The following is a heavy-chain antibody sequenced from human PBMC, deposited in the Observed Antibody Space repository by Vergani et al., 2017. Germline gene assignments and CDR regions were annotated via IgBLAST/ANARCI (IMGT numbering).Heavy chain of an antibody. J-gene: IGHJ6*03. Sequence: EVQLVESGGGLVKPGGSLRLSCAASGFTFSSYSMNWVRQAPGKGLEWVSSISSSSSYIYYADSVKGRFTISRDNAKNSLYLQMNSLRAEDTAVYYCAGDTVTPRVFVSYYYYMDVWGKGTTVTVSS. CDR3: AGDTVTPRVFVSYYYYMDV. CDR1: GFTFSSYS. CDR2: ISSSSSYI. D-gene: IGHD4-17*01. V-gene: IGHV3-21*01.